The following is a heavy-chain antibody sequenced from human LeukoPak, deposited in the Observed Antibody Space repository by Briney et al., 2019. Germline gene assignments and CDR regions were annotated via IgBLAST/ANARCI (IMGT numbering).Heavy chain of an antibody. J-gene: IGHJ4*02. V-gene: IGHV3-11*01. CDR1: GFTFSHYY. Sequence: PGGPLRLSCAASGFTFSHYYMSWIRQAPGKGLEWVSYISSSGSTIDYADSVKGRFTISRDNAKNSLYLQMSSLRAEDTAVYYCARRRDFFDYWGQGTLVTVSS. CDR3: ARRRDFFDY. CDR2: ISSSGSTI.